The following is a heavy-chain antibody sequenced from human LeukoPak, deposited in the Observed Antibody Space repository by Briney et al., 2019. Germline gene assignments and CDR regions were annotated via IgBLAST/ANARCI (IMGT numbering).Heavy chain of an antibody. V-gene: IGHV3-9*03. J-gene: IGHJ4*02. D-gene: IGHD4-23*01. CDR2: ISWNSGSI. Sequence: AGGSLRLSCEASGFTFDDYAMHWVRQAPGQGLEWVSGISWNSGSIGYADSVKGRFTISRDNAKNSLYLQMNSLRAEDMALYYCAKGSLSTVVTPPYFDYWGQGTLVTVSS. CDR3: AKGSLSTVVTPPYFDY. CDR1: GFTFDDYA.